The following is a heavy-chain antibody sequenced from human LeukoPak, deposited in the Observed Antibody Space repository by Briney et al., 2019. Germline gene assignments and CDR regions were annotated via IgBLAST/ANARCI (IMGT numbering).Heavy chain of an antibody. Sequence: GGSLRLSCAASGFTFSSYDMHWVRQATGKGLEWVSAIGTAGDTYYPGSVKGRFTISRENAKNSLYLQMNSLRAGDTAVYYCARAYAGFDYYYYGMDVRGQGTTVTVSS. CDR3: ARAYAGFDYYYYGMDV. CDR2: IGTAGDT. V-gene: IGHV3-13*01. CDR1: GFTFSSYD. D-gene: IGHD3-16*01. J-gene: IGHJ6*02.